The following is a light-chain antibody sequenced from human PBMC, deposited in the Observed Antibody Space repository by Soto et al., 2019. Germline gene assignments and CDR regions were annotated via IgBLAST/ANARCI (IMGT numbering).Light chain of an antibody. CDR3: QQSYSTPQT. CDR2: TAS. J-gene: IGKJ1*01. CDR1: QSISSY. V-gene: IGKV1-39*01. Sequence: DIQMTQSPSSLSASVGDRVTITCRASQSISSYLNWYQQKPGKAPNLLIYTASSLESGVPSRFSGSGSGTDFTLTISSLQPEDFATYYCQQSYSTPQTFGQGTKVAIK.